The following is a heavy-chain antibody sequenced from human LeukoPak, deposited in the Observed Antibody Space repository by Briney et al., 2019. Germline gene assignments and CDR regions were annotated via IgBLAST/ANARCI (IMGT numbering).Heavy chain of an antibody. CDR3: ASYCSGGGCHDFDY. J-gene: IGHJ4*02. CDR1: GFTFSSYW. Sequence: GGSLRLSCAASGFTFSSYWMHWVRQAPGKGLVWVSRINSDGRSTNYADSVKGRFTISRDNAKNTLYLQMNSLRAEDTAVYYCASYCSGGGCHDFDYWGQGTLVTVSS. V-gene: IGHV3-74*01. D-gene: IGHD2-15*01. CDR2: INSDGRST.